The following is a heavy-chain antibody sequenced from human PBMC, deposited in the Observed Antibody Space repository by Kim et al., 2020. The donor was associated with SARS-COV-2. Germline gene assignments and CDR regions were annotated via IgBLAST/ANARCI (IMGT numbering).Heavy chain of an antibody. Sequence: GGSLILSCAASGFTFSSYSMNWVRQAPGKGLEWVSTISSGSTYIYYADSLKGRFTISRDNAKNSLYLQMNSLRAEDTAVYYCASEHCSGGACYPLWGQGT. V-gene: IGHV3-21*01. J-gene: IGHJ4*02. CDR1: GFTFSSYS. D-gene: IGHD2-15*01. CDR2: ISSGSTYI. CDR3: ASEHCSGGACYPL.